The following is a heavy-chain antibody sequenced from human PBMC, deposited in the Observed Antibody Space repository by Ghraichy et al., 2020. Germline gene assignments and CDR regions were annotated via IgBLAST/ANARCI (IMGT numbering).Heavy chain of an antibody. Sequence: ASVKVSCKASGYIFTSYVMHWVRQAPGQRLEWMGWINAGNGNTEYSQKFQGRVTITRDTSASTVYMDLSSLRSEDTAVYYCARDRRAFSSGPNWFAPWGQGTLVTVSS. J-gene: IGHJ5*02. CDR2: INAGNGNT. CDR3: ARDRRAFSSGPNWFAP. D-gene: IGHD6-19*01. V-gene: IGHV1-3*01. CDR1: GYIFTSYV.